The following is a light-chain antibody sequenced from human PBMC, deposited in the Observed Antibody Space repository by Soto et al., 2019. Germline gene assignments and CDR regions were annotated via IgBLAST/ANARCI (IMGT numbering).Light chain of an antibody. J-gene: IGLJ2*01. Sequence: QSALTQPASVSGSPGQSITISCTGTSSDVGGYNYVSWYQQYPGKAPKLMIYAVTNRPSGVSNRFSGSKSGNTASLTISGLEAEDEADYYCCSYTSSSTLVFGGGTKLTVL. CDR1: SSDVGGYNY. CDR3: CSYTSSSTLV. CDR2: AVT. V-gene: IGLV2-14*03.